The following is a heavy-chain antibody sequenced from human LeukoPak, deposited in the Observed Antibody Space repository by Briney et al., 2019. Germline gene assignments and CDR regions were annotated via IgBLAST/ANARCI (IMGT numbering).Heavy chain of an antibody. J-gene: IGHJ4*02. D-gene: IGHD3-22*01. V-gene: IGHV3-33*06. CDR3: AKGYNYYDSSGYYYVRGSYIDY. CDR1: GFTFSSYG. CDR2: IWYDGSNK. Sequence: PGRSLRLSCAASGFTFSSYGMHWARQAPGKGLEWVAVIWYDGSNKYYADSVKGRFTISRDNSKNTLYLQMNSLRAEDTAVYYCAKGYNYYDSSGYYYVRGSYIDYWGQGTLVTVSS.